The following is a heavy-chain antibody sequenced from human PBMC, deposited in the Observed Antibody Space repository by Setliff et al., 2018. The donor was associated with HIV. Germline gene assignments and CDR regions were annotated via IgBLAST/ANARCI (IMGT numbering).Heavy chain of an antibody. V-gene: IGHV1-3*03. Sequence: ASVKVSCKASGYSFINHAIHWVRQAPGHRLEWMGRITGGDGNTKYSQEFQGRVTMTRNTSISTAYMELRSLRSEDTAVYFCARTWGAGVTGYWFEPWGQGTRVTVSS. D-gene: IGHD3-9*01. CDR1: GYSFINHA. CDR3: ARTWGAGVTGYWFEP. J-gene: IGHJ5*02. CDR2: ITGGDGNT.